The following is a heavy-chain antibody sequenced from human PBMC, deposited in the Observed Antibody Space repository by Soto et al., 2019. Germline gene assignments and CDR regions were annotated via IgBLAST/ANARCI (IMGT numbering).Heavy chain of an antibody. Sequence: ASVKVSCKASGFSFTGYYIHWLRQAPGQGLEWMGWINAHSGGTEYAQKFQGRVTLTRDTSIATAYLTLTSLTSDDTAVYYCVRGLPGGFDPWGQGTLVTVSS. CDR1: GFSFTGYY. CDR3: VRGLPGGFDP. D-gene: IGHD3-10*01. J-gene: IGHJ5*02. CDR2: INAHSGGT. V-gene: IGHV1-2*02.